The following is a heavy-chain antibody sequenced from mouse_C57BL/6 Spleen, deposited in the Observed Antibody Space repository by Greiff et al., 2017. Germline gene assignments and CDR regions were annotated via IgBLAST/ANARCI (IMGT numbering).Heavy chain of an antibody. V-gene: IGHV1-53*01. CDR2: IYPGGGYT. CDR1: GYTFTSYW. D-gene: IGHD1-1*02. Sequence: QVQLQQPGTELVKPGASVKLSCKASGYTFTSYWMHWVKQRPGHGLEWIGDIYPGGGYTNYNEKFKGKATLTADKSSSTAYMQFSSLTSEDSAIYYCARGDYGLYAMDYWGQGTSVTVSS. J-gene: IGHJ4*01. CDR3: ARGDYGLYAMDY.